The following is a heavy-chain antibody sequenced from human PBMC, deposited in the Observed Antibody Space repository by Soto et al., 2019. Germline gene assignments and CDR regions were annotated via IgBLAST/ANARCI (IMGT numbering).Heavy chain of an antibody. CDR1: GGSFSDFS. D-gene: IGHD1-1*01. J-gene: IGHJ5*02. CDR2: ISPSGTT. Sequence: SETLSLTCAVYGGSFSDFSWTWIRQSPGKGLEWVGEISPSGTTNYNASLKSRVTISVDTSKNQISLELTSVTAADTAVYYCARGSRRWSTTPSERLNWVDPWGQGTLVT. CDR3: ARGSRRWSTTPSERLNWVDP. V-gene: IGHV4-34*01.